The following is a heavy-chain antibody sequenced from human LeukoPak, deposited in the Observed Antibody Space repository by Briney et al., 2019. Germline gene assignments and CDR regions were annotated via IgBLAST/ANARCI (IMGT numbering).Heavy chain of an antibody. V-gene: IGHV3-7*04. CDR1: GFIFSNYW. D-gene: IGHD2/OR15-2a*01. CDR2: IKRDGSDK. CDR3: ARDGGDCDSTTCYDRLDY. J-gene: IGHJ4*02. Sequence: GGSLRLSCAASGFIFSNYWMTWVRQAPGKGLEWVANIKRDGSDKYFVDSVRGRFTISRGNAKDTLYLQMNSLRAEDTAVYYCARDGGDCDSTTCYDRLDYWGQGTLVTVSS.